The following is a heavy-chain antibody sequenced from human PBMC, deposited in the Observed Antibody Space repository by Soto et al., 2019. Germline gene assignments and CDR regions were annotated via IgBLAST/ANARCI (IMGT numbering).Heavy chain of an antibody. D-gene: IGHD3-22*01. V-gene: IGHV4-39*01. Sequence: SETLSLTCTVSGGSISSSSYYWGWIRQPPGKGLEWIGSIYYSGSTYYNPSLKSRVTISVDTSKNQFSLKLSSVTAADTAVYYCARHGMVGGSGYEYLFYYYYYYGMDVWGQGTTVTVSS. CDR2: IYYSGST. J-gene: IGHJ6*02. CDR3: ARHGMVGGSGYEYLFYYYYYYGMDV. CDR1: GGSISSSSYY.